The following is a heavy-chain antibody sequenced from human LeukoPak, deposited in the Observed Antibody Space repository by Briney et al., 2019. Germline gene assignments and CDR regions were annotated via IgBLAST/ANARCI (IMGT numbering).Heavy chain of an antibody. D-gene: IGHD4-23*01. V-gene: IGHV1-69*04. CDR2: SVPVLGIA. Sequence: ASVTVSCKASGGNFSTYAINWVRQAPGQGLEWMGRSVPVLGIANQAPKYQGRVTFTADTSTNTAYMDLSSLRSEDTAVYFCARKAMDGGNLHYYFGMDVWGQGTTVIVSS. CDR1: GGNFSTYA. CDR3: ARKAMDGGNLHYYFGMDV. J-gene: IGHJ6*02.